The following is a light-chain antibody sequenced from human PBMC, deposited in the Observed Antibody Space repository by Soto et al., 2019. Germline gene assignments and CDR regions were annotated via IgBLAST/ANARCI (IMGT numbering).Light chain of an antibody. CDR2: AVS. CDR1: QSVSSD. V-gene: IGKV3-15*01. CDR3: QQYNKWPLT. Sequence: EIVLTQSPGTLSLSPGERAILSCRASQSVSSDSLAWYRQKPGQAPRLLIYAVSTRATGIPARFSGSGSGTEFTLTISSLQSEDFAVYYCQQYNKWPLTFGQGTKVEIK. J-gene: IGKJ1*01.